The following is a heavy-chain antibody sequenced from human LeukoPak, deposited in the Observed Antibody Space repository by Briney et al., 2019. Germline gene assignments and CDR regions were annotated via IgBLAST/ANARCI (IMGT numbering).Heavy chain of an antibody. CDR3: VTRGTTATKYLEY. CDR1: GFTFSSYV. J-gene: IGHJ4*02. D-gene: IGHD1-1*01. V-gene: IGHV3-23*01. CDR2: ISAGGVTT. Sequence: GGSLRLSCAASGFTFSSYVMTWVRQAPDIGLEWVSTISAGGVTTYYADSVKGRFTISRDNSKNTLHLHMNSLRVGHAAVYYCVTRGTTATKYLEYWGQGTLVTVSS.